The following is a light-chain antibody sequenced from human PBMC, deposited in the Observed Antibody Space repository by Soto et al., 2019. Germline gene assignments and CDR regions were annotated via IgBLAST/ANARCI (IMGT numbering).Light chain of an antibody. Sequence: DIQMTQSPSTLSASVGDRVIITCRASQSISSWLAWYQLKPGEAPKLLIYDASSLESGVPSRFSGSGSGTEFTLTISSLQPDDFATYYCQQYNSYSVYTFGQGTKLEIK. CDR2: DAS. CDR1: QSISSW. V-gene: IGKV1-5*01. CDR3: QQYNSYSVYT. J-gene: IGKJ2*01.